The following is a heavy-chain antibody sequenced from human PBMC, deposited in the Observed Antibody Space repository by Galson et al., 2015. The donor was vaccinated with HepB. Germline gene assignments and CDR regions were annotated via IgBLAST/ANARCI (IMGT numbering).Heavy chain of an antibody. J-gene: IGHJ6*02. CDR2: ISGSGAST. Sequence: SLRLSCAASGFTFSSYAMSWVRQAPGKGLEWVSGISGSGASTYYADSVKGRFTISRDNSQEMLNLEMSSLRAEDTAVYYCAKAGYSYGVEYYYGMDVWGQGTTVTVSS. D-gene: IGHD5-18*01. CDR3: AKAGYSYGVEYYYGMDV. CDR1: GFTFSSYA. V-gene: IGHV3-23*01.